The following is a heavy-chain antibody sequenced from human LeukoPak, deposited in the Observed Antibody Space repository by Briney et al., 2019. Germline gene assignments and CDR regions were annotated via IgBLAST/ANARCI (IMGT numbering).Heavy chain of an antibody. CDR2: IIPIFGTA. CDR3: ASSVGASDAFDI. V-gene: IGHV1-69*13. D-gene: IGHD1-26*01. J-gene: IGHJ3*02. CDR1: GGTFSSYA. Sequence: SVKVSCEASGGTFSSYAISWVRQAPGQGLEWMGGIIPIFGTANYAQKFQGRVTITADESTSTAYMELSSLRSEDTAVYYCASSVGASDAFDIWGQGTMVTVSS.